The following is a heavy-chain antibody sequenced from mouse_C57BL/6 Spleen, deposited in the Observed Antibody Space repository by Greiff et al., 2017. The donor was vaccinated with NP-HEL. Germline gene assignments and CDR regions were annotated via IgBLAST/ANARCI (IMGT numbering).Heavy chain of an antibody. J-gene: IGHJ3*01. V-gene: IGHV1-81*01. CDR2: IYPRSGNT. CDR1: GYTFTSYG. D-gene: IGHD2-2*01. Sequence: VQLQQSGAELARPGASVKLSCKASGYTFTSYGISWVKQRTGQGLEWIGEIYPRSGNTYYNEKFKGKATLTADKSSSTAYMELRSLTSEDSAVYFCARWGLRGGFAYWGQGTLVTVSA. CDR3: ARWGLRGGFAY.